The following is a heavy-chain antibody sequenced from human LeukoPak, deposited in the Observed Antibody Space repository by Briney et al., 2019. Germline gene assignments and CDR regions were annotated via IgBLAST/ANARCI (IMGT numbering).Heavy chain of an antibody. CDR3: ARVLTMVRGAFNWFDP. J-gene: IGHJ5*02. CDR2: ISAYNGNT. Sequence: GAPVKVSCKGSGYTLTSYGISWVRQAPGQGLAWVGLISAYNGNTNYAQKLQGRVTMTTDTSTSRAYMELRSLRSDDTAVYYCARVLTMVRGAFNWFDPWGQGTLVTVSS. D-gene: IGHD3-10*01. CDR1: GYTLTSYG. V-gene: IGHV1-18*01.